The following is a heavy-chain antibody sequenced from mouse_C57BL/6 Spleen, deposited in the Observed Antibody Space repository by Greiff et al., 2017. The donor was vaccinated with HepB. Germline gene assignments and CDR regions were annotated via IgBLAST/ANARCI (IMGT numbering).Heavy chain of an antibody. V-gene: IGHV1-22*01. CDR3: ARSGSSTENYFDY. CDR2: INPNNGGT. J-gene: IGHJ2*01. CDR1: GYTFTDYN. D-gene: IGHD1-1*01. Sequence: EVKLMESGPELVKPGASVKMSCKASGYTFTDYNMHWVKQSHGKSLEWIGYINPNNGGTSYNQKFKGKATLTVNKSSSTAYMELRSLTSEDSAVYYCARSGSSTENYFDYWGQGTTLTVSS.